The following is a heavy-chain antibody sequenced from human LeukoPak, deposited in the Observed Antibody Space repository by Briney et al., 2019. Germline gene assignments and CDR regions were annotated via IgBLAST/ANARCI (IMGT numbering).Heavy chain of an antibody. CDR1: GYTFTSYG. CDR3: ASRVAARPPPYAFDI. D-gene: IGHD6-6*01. V-gene: IGHV1-18*01. CDR2: ISAYNGNT. Sequence: ASVKVSCKASGYTFTSYGISWVRQAPGQGLEWMGWISAYNGNTNYAQKLQGRVTMTTDTSTSTAYMELRSLRSDDTAVYYCASRVAARPPPYAFDIWGQGTMVTVSS. J-gene: IGHJ3*02.